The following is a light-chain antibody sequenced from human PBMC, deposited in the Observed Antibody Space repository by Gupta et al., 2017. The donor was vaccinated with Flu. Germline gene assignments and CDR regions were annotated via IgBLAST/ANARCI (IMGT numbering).Light chain of an antibody. J-gene: IGKJ4*01. V-gene: IGKV1-9*01. CDR3: QQRNSYPLT. CDR1: QGIRSY. Sequence: DSQLTQFPSFLSASVGDRVTTTCRASQGIRSYLAWYQQKAGKAPKLLINGASTLQSGVPSRFSGSGSGTEFTLTISSLQPEDFATYYCQQRNSYPLTFGRGTKVEIK. CDR2: GAS.